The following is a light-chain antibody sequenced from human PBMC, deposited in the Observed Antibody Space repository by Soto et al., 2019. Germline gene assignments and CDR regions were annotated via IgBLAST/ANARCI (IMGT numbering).Light chain of an antibody. CDR1: SSDVGSYNL. Sequence: QSALTQPASVSGSPGQSITISCTGTSSDVGSYNLVSWYQQHPGKAPKLMIYEGSKRPSGVSNRFSGSKSGNTDSLTISGLQAEDEADYYCCSYAGSSTFLFGTGTKLTVL. CDR2: EGS. J-gene: IGLJ1*01. V-gene: IGLV2-23*03. CDR3: CSYAGSSTFL.